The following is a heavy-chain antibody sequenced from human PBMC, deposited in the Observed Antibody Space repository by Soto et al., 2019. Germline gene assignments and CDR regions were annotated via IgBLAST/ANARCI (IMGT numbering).Heavy chain of an antibody. Sequence: GESLKISCKGSGYSFTSYWISWVRQMPGKGLEWMGRIDPSDSYTNYSPSFQGHVTISADKSISTAYLQWSSLKASDTAMYYCARHGIAAAEHGYYYYGMDVWGQGTTVTVYS. V-gene: IGHV5-10-1*01. CDR1: GYSFTSYW. CDR3: ARHGIAAAEHGYYYYGMDV. J-gene: IGHJ6*02. CDR2: IDPSDSYT. D-gene: IGHD6-13*01.